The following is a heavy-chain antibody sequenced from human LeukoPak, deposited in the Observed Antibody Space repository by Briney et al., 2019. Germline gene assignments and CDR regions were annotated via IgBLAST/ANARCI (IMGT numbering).Heavy chain of an antibody. CDR3: ARGYSGYFYY. CDR1: GFTFSTYW. CDR2: ITNDGSGT. Sequence: GGSLRLSCAASGFTFSTYWMHWVRQAPGKGLVWVSRITNDGSGTTYADSVKGRFTISRDNAKNTLYLQMNSLRAEDTAVYYCARGYSGYFYYWGQGTLVTVSS. J-gene: IGHJ4*02. V-gene: IGHV3-74*01. D-gene: IGHD5-12*01.